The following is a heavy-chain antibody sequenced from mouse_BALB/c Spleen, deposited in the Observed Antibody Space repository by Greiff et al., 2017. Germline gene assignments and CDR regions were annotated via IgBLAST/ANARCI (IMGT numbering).Heavy chain of an antibody. Sequence: EVQRVESGPGLVKPSQSLSLTCTVTGYSITSDYAWNWIRQFPGNKLEWMGYISYSGSTSYNPSLKSRISITRDTSKNQFFLQLNSVTTEDTATYYCARWLPHYYAMDYWGQGTSVTVSS. D-gene: IGHD2-2*01. CDR3: ARWLPHYYAMDY. CDR1: GYSITSDYA. CDR2: ISYSGST. J-gene: IGHJ4*01. V-gene: IGHV3-2*02.